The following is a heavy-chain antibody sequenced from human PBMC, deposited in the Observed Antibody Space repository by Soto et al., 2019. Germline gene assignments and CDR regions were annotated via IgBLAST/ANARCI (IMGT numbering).Heavy chain of an antibody. Sequence: SETLSLTCTVSGGSISSSSYYWGWIRQPPGKGLEWIGSIYYSGSTYYNPSLKSRVTISVDTSKNQFSLKLSSVTAADTAVYYCARHVRGWSRETHFDYWGQGTLVTVSS. J-gene: IGHJ4*02. CDR3: ARHVRGWSRETHFDY. CDR2: IYYSGST. V-gene: IGHV4-39*01. CDR1: GGSISSSSYY. D-gene: IGHD1-26*01.